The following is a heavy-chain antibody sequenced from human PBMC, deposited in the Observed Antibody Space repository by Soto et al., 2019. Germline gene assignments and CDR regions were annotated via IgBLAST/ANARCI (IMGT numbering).Heavy chain of an antibody. CDR2: MNPNSGNT. CDR1: GYTFTSYD. Sequence: GASVKVSCKASGYTFTSYDINWVRQATGQGLEWMGWMNPNSGNTGYAQKFQGRVTMTEDTSTDTAYMELSSLRSEDTAVYYCATGPSLWYSSSWTGFDYWGQGTLVTVSS. CDR3: ATGPSLWYSSSWTGFDY. J-gene: IGHJ4*02. V-gene: IGHV1-8*01. D-gene: IGHD6-13*01.